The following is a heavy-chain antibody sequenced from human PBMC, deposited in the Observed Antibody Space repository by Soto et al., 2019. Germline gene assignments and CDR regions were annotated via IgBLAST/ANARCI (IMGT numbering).Heavy chain of an antibody. CDR3: TTEYDFWSGYYHRGIDY. J-gene: IGHJ4*02. CDR2: IKSKTDGGTT. Sequence: GGSLRLSCAASGFTFSNAWMNWVRQAPGKGLEWVGRIKSKTDGGTTDYAAPVKGRFTISRDDSKNTLYLQMNSLKTEDTAVYYCTTEYDFWSGYYHRGIDYWGQGTLVTVSS. D-gene: IGHD3-3*01. V-gene: IGHV3-15*07. CDR1: GFTFSNAW.